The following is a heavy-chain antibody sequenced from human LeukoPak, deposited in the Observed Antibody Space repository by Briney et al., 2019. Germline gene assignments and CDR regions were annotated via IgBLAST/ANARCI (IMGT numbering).Heavy chain of an antibody. CDR1: GFTFSSYA. D-gene: IGHD6-13*01. CDR2: ISYDGSNK. Sequence: GGSLRLSCAASGFTFSSYAMHWVRQAPGKGLEWVAVISYDGSNKYYADSVKGRFTISRDNSKNTLYLQMNSLRAEDTAVYYCAPGRSSIAAAGSFDYWGQGTLVTVSS. J-gene: IGHJ4*02. CDR3: APGRSSIAAAGSFDY. V-gene: IGHV3-30-3*01.